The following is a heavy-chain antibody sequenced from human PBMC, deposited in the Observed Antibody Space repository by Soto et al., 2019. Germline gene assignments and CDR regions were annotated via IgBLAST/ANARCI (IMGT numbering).Heavy chain of an antibody. CDR3: ARLQSGGSSWFNNWFDP. CDR1: GYSFTSYW. J-gene: IGHJ5*02. D-gene: IGHD6-13*01. Sequence: PGESLKISCKGSGYSFTSYWISWVRQMPGKGLEWMGRIDPSDSYTNYSPSFQGHVTISADKSISTAYLQWSSLKASDTAMYYCARLQSGGSSWFNNWFDPWGQGTLVTVSS. CDR2: IDPSDSYT. V-gene: IGHV5-10-1*01.